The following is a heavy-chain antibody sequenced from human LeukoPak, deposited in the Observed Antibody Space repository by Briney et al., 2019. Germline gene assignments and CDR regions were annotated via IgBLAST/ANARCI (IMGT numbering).Heavy chain of an antibody. D-gene: IGHD2-15*01. CDR1: GYTFTGYY. Sequence: ASVKVSCKASGYTFTGYYMHWVRQAPGQGLEWMGWINPNSGGTNYAQKFQGRVTMTRDTSISTAYMELSRLRSDDTAVYYCARDLVGYYYYYGMDVWGQGTTVTVSS. V-gene: IGHV1-2*02. J-gene: IGHJ6*02. CDR2: INPNSGGT. CDR3: ARDLVGYYYYYGMDV.